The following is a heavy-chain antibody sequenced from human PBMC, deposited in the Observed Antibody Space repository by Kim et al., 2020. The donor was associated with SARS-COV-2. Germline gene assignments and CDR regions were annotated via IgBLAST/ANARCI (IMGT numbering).Heavy chain of an antibody. J-gene: IGHJ4*01. CDR1: GGSISSSGDY. CDR2: VYDTGAT. V-gene: IGHV4-39*01. CDR3: MSRRHCDSTSCYPL. Sequence: SETLSLTCTVSGGSISSSGDYWGWIRQPPGKGLEWIGSVYDTGATYYNPSLNSRATVSMDTSRNQFSLKLRSVTAADTAVFYCMSRRHCDSTSCYPLWGHGSVVAVSS. D-gene: IGHD2-2*01.